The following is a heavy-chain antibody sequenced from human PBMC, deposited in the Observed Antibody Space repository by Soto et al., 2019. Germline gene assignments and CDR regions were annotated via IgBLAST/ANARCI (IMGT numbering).Heavy chain of an antibody. D-gene: IGHD6-13*01. J-gene: IGHJ5*02. Sequence: TSETLSLTCTVSGGSISSSSYYWGWIRQPPGKGLEWIGSIYYSGSTYYNPSLKSRVTISVDTSKDQFSLKLSSVTAADTAVYYCARENPGYSSSWYATGNWFDPWGQGTLVTVSS. V-gene: IGHV4-39*02. CDR1: GGSISSSSYY. CDR2: IYYSGST. CDR3: ARENPGYSSSWYATGNWFDP.